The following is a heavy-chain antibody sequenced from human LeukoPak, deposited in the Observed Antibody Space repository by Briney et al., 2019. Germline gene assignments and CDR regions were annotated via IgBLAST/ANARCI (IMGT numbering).Heavy chain of an antibody. Sequence: GGSLRLSCAASGFTFSSYEMNWVRQAPGKGLEWVSYISSSGKTISYADSVKGRFTISRDNAKNSLFLQMNSLTAEDTAVYYCARDLRTPRFYFDYWGQGALVTVSS. J-gene: IGHJ4*02. CDR3: ARDLRTPRFYFDY. CDR2: ISSSGKTI. D-gene: IGHD3-3*01. CDR1: GFTFSSYE. V-gene: IGHV3-48*03.